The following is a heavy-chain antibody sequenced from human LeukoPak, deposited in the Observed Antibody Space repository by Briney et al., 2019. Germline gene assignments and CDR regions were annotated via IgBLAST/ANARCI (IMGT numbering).Heavy chain of an antibody. D-gene: IGHD6-19*01. J-gene: IGHJ3*02. CDR3: AKDLGGWYGAFAFDI. V-gene: IGHV3-23*01. CDR2: ISGSGGST. CDR1: GFTFSSYA. Sequence: PGGSLRLSCAASGFTFSSYAMSWVRQAPGKGLEWVSAISGSGGSTYYADSVKGRFTISRDNPKNTLYLQMNSLRAEDTAVYYCAKDLGGWYGAFAFDIWGQGTMVTVSS.